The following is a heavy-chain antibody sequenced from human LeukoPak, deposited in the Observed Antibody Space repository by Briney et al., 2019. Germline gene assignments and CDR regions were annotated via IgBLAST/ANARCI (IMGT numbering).Heavy chain of an antibody. CDR3: ARGAVYYGAGSYFDY. Sequence: SETLSLTCTVSGGSVSSGNYYWTWIRQPPGKGLEWIGHIYYDDSTTYNPSLKSRVNISAAMYKNPFSLKLSSVPAADPAVYWCARGAVYYGAGSYFDYWGQGTLVTVSS. CDR2: IYYDDST. CDR1: GGSVSSGNYY. J-gene: IGHJ4*02. V-gene: IGHV4-61*03. D-gene: IGHD3-10*01.